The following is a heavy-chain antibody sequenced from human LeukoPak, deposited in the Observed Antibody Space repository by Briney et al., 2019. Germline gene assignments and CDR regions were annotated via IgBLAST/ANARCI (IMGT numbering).Heavy chain of an antibody. D-gene: IGHD2-15*01. CDR3: ARQYCSGAGCYDVLDY. V-gene: IGHV5-51*01. CDR1: GYSFTSYW. CDR2: IYPGDSDT. Sequence: GESLKISCKGSGYSFTSYWISWVRQMPGKGLEWMGIIYPGDSDTRYSPSFQGQVTISADKSISTAYLQWSSLKASDTAMYYCARQYCSGAGCYDVLDYWGQGTLVTVSS. J-gene: IGHJ4*02.